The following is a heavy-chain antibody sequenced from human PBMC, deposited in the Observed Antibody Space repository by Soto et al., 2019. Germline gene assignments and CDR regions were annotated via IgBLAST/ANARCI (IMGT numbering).Heavy chain of an antibody. D-gene: IGHD2-8*01. CDR2: ISSSGSTI. J-gene: IGHJ6*03. CDR3: ASPRTIRYYYDMDV. CDR1: GFTFSDYY. Sequence: QVQLVESGGGLVKPGGSLRLSCAASGFTFSDYYMSWIRQAPGKGLEWVSYISSSGSTIYYADSVKGRFTISRDNAKNSLYLQMNSLRAEVTAVYYFASPRTIRYYYDMDVWGKGTTVTVSS. V-gene: IGHV3-11*01.